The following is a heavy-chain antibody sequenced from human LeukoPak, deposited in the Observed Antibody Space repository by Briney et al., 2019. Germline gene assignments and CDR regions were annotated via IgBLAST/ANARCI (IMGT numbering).Heavy chain of an antibody. CDR2: INPNNGGT. J-gene: IGHJ3*02. Sequence: ASVKVSCKASGYTFPDYFMHWVRQAPGQGLEWMGRINPNNGGTNYAQKFQGRVTMTRDMSMSTAYMELSRLRSVDTAVYYCAGEDNSSGYRPFDIWGQGTMVTVPS. CDR3: AGEDNSSGYRPFDI. CDR1: GYTFPDYF. D-gene: IGHD3-22*01. V-gene: IGHV1-2*06.